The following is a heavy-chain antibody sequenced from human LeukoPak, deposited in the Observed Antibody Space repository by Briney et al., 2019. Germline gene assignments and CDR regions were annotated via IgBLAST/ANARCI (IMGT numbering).Heavy chain of an antibody. V-gene: IGHV3-23*01. CDR1: GFTFSSYA. CDR3: AKGAGDSSGYYYPYYYYGMDV. CDR2: ISGSGGST. D-gene: IGHD3-22*01. Sequence: PGGSLRLSCAASGFTFSSYAMSWVRQAPGKGLEWVSAISGSGGSTYYADSVKGRFTISSDNSKNTLYLQMNSLRAEDTAVYYCAKGAGDSSGYYYPYYYYGMDVWGQGTTVTVSS. J-gene: IGHJ6*02.